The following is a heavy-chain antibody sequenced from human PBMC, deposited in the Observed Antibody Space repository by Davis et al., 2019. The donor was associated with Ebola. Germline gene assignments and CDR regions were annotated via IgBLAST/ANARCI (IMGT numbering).Heavy chain of an antibody. CDR2: TYYSGST. CDR1: GGSISSYY. Sequence: SETLSLTCPVSGGSISSYYWSWIRQLPGKGLEWIGYTYYSGSTNYNPSLKSRVTISVDTSKNQFSLKLSSVAAADTAVYYCARTLPADGMDVWAKGPRSPSPQ. V-gene: IGHV4-59*01. J-gene: IGHJ6*04. CDR3: ARTLPADGMDV.